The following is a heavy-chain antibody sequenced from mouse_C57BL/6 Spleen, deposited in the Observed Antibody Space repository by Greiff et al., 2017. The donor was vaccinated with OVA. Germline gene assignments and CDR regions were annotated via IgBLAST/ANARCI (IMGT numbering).Heavy chain of an antibody. CDR2: IDPSDSYT. V-gene: IGHV1-50*01. CDR3: ARQGGAMDY. Sequence: VQLQQPGAELVKPGASVKLSCKASGYTFTSYWMQWVKQRPGQGLEWIGEIDPSDSYTNYNQKFKGKATLTVDTSSSTAYMQLSILTSEDSAVYYCARQGGAMDYWGQGTSVTVSS. J-gene: IGHJ4*01. CDR1: GYTFTSYW.